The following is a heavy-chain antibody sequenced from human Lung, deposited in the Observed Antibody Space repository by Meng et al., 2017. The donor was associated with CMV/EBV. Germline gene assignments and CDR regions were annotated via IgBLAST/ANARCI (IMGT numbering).Heavy chain of an antibody. CDR1: GFTFSSYA. CDR2: ISYDGSNK. V-gene: IGHV3-30-3*01. CDR3: ARGQWHSLDY. Sequence: QVQVWESGGGVVQPGRSLRLSCAASGFTFSSYAMHWVRQAPGKGLEWVAVISYDGSNKYYADSVKGRFTISRDNSKNTLYLQMNSLRAEDTAVYYCARGQWHSLDYWGQGTLVTVSS. J-gene: IGHJ4*02. D-gene: IGHD6-19*01.